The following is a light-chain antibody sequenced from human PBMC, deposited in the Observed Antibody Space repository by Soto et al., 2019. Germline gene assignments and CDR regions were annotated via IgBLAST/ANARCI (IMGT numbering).Light chain of an antibody. Sequence: EIVLTQSPGTLSLSPGERATLSCRASQSVSSSYLAWYQQKPGQAPRLLIYGASSRATGIPDRFSGSGSGTDFPRTISRLEPEDFAVYYCQQYGSSSFTFGQGTKLELK. V-gene: IGKV3-20*01. CDR2: GAS. J-gene: IGKJ2*01. CDR3: QQYGSSSFT. CDR1: QSVSSSY.